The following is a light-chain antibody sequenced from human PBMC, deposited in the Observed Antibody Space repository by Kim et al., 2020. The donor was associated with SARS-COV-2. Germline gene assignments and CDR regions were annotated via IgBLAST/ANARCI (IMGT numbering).Light chain of an antibody. V-gene: IGLV2-8*01. Sequence: GQTVTISCTGTRSDVGGHNFVSWFQQHPGKAPKLIIYDVNERPSGVPDRFSGSKSGNTASLTVSGLQAEDEADYYCSSYAGNNKDVFGTGTKVTVL. CDR1: RSDVGGHNF. CDR2: DVN. CDR3: SSYAGNNKDV. J-gene: IGLJ1*01.